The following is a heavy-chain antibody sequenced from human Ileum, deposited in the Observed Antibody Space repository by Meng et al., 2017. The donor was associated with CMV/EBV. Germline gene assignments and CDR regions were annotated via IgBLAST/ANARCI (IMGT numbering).Heavy chain of an antibody. CDR3: AKEGTRIVGATHPFDY. D-gene: IGHD1-26*01. J-gene: IGHJ4*02. V-gene: IGHV3-23*01. CDR2: ISGSGDRT. CDR1: GFTFTNYA. Sequence: SGFTFTNYAMGWVRQAPGTGLEWVSSISGSGDRTYYADSVKGRFTISRDNSKNTLYVQMNSLRAEDTAVYYCAKEGTRIVGATHPFDYWGQGTLVTVSS.